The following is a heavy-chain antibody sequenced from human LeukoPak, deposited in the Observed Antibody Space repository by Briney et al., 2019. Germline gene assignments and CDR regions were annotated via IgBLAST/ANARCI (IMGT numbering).Heavy chain of an antibody. J-gene: IGHJ4*02. CDR1: GGSINTYF. CDR3: ARESAVTSRGLDY. D-gene: IGHD6-19*01. Sequence: PSETLSLTCTVSGGSINTYFWTWIRQPAGKGLEWIGRFYSSGNTNYNPSLKSRVTMSLDTSKNHFSLNLTSVTAADTAMYYCARESAVTSRGLDYWGQGTLVTVSS. CDR2: FYSSGNT. V-gene: IGHV4-4*07.